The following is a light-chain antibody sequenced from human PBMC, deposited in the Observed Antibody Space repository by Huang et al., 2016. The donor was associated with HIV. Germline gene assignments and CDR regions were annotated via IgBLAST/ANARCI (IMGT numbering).Light chain of an antibody. CDR2: AAS. CDR3: QQSYITPYS. CDR1: QSITGY. V-gene: IGKV1-39*01. J-gene: IGKJ2*01. Sequence: DIQMTQSPSSLSASVGDRVTITCRASQSITGYLNWYQQKPGKAPNLLIFAASSLQSRVPSRFSGSRSGTDFTLTISSLQPEDSATYYCQQSYITPYSFGRGTKLEIK.